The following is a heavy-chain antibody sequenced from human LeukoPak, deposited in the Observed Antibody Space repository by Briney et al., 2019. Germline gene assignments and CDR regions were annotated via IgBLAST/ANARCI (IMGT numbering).Heavy chain of an antibody. J-gene: IGHJ6*03. CDR3: ARTTEGYCRGRSCYSYYYYMDV. Sequence: SETLSLTCTVSGYSISSGYYWGWIRQPPGKGLEWIGSIYHSGSTYYNPSLKSRVTISVDTSKNQFSLKLRSVTAADTAVYYCARTTEGYCRGRSCYSYYYYMDVWGKGTTVTISS. V-gene: IGHV4-38-2*02. CDR2: IYHSGST. CDR1: GYSISSGYY. D-gene: IGHD2-15*01.